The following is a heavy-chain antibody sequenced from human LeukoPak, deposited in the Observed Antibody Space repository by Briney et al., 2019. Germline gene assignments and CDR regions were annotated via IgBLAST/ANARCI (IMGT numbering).Heavy chain of an antibody. CDR3: ARYQLRAFDI. CDR2: IYYSGST. CDR1: GGSISSYY. D-gene: IGHD2-2*01. Sequence: PSETLSLTCTVSGGSISSYYWSWIRQPPGKGLEWIGYIYYSGSTNYNPSLKSRVTISIDTSKNQFSLKLSSVTAADTAVYYCARYQLRAFDIWGQGTMVTVSS. V-gene: IGHV4-59*01. J-gene: IGHJ3*02.